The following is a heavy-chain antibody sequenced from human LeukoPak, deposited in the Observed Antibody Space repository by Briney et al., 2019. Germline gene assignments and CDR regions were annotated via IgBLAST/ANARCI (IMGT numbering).Heavy chain of an antibody. D-gene: IGHD2-15*01. V-gene: IGHV4-34*01. CDR3: ARPIRRGYCSGGSCLYGMDV. Sequence: PSETLSLTCAVYGGSFSGYYWSWICQPPGKGLEWIGEINHSGSTNYNPSLKSRVTISVDTSKNQFSLKLSSVTAADTAVYYCARPIRRGYCSGGSCLYGMDVWGQGTTVTVSS. CDR1: GGSFSGYY. J-gene: IGHJ6*02. CDR2: INHSGST.